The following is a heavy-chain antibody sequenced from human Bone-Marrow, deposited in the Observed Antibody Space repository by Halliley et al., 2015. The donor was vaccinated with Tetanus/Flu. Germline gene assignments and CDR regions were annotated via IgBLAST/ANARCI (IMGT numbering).Heavy chain of an antibody. CDR2: IHYTGST. J-gene: IGHJ3*01. D-gene: IGHD5-12*01. V-gene: IGHV4-59*09. Sequence: GYIHYTGSTNQNPPLKSRVTMSLDTSTNQFSLRLSSVTAADTALYYCARGYSASSSVSRAFDVWGQGTLVTVSS. CDR3: ARGYSASSSVSRAFDV.